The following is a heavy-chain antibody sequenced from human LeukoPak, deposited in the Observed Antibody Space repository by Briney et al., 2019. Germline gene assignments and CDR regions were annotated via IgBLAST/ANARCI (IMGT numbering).Heavy chain of an antibody. D-gene: IGHD3-22*01. CDR2: IKQDGSEE. CDR1: GFTFSSYW. CDR3: ARTSPFYYDSSGSFDY. V-gene: IGHV3-7*01. Sequence: PGGSLRLSCAASGFTFSSYWMSWVRQAPGKGLEWVANIKQDGSEEYYVDSVKGRFTISRDNAKNSLYLQMNSLRAEDTAVYYCARTSPFYYDSSGSFDYWGQGTLVTVSS. J-gene: IGHJ4*02.